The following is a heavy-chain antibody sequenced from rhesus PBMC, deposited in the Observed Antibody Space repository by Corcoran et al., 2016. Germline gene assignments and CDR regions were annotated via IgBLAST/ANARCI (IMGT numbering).Heavy chain of an antibody. CDR3: ANGGIQRVQPVDY. V-gene: IGHV3S25*01. J-gene: IGHJ4*01. D-gene: IGHD5-42*01. CDR1: GFTFSSYW. Sequence: EVQLVESGGGLAKPGGSLRLSCAASGFTFSSYWMNWVRQAPGKGLEWVSAINSGGGSTYYADSVKGRFTISRDNSKNTLSLQMNSLRAEDTAVYYCANGGIQRVQPVDYWGQGVLVTVSS. CDR2: INSGGGST.